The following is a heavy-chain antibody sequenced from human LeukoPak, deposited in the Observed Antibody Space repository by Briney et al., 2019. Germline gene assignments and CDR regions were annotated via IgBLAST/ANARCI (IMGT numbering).Heavy chain of an antibody. J-gene: IGHJ3*02. CDR2: IYYSGST. CDR1: GGPISSYY. Sequence: SETLSLTCTVSGGPISSYYWSWIRQPPGKGLEWIGYIYYSGSTNYNPSLKSRVTISVDTSKNQFSLKLSSVTAADTAVYYCARAHKTDPSSFDIWGQGTMVTVSS. V-gene: IGHV4-59*01. CDR3: ARAHKTDPSSFDI.